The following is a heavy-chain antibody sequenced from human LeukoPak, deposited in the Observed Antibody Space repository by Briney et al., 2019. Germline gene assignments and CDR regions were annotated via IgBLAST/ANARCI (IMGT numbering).Heavy chain of an antibody. Sequence: GGSLRLSCGASGFDFSASAMHWLRQAPGKGLEWVGRIRSKPNNYATAVIVSVRGRFTLARDESKNTAYLQMNNVETEDTALYYCARGYDYVGNIDSWGQGTLVIVSS. V-gene: IGHV3-73*01. CDR1: GFDFSASA. J-gene: IGHJ4*02. D-gene: IGHD3-16*01. CDR3: ARGYDYVGNIDS. CDR2: IRSKPNNYAT.